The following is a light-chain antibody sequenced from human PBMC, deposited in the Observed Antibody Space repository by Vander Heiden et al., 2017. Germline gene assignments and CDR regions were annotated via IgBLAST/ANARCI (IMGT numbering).Light chain of an antibody. CDR1: SSEIGSYDL. J-gene: IGLJ2*01. Sequence: QSALPQPAAVSGSPGQSITVSCTGPSSEIGSYDLVSWYHQHPGKAPKLMIYGCSKRPSGVSDRFSGSKSGNTASLTISGLQAEDEADYYCCSYAGSRTFVLFGGGTKLTVL. CDR3: CSYAGSRTFVL. V-gene: IGLV2-23*03. CDR2: GCS.